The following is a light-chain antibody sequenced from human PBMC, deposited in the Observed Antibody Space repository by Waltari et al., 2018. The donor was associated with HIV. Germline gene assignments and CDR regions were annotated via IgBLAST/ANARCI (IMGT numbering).Light chain of an antibody. CDR1: SSNIENDN. Sequence: QSVLTHPPSASGTPGQRVTISCSGSSSNIENDNVYWYQQLTGAAPRLLIYKDTQRPSGVPVRFTGAKSGTSASLAISGLRSEDEADYYCVSWDRRLSGYVFGSGTKVTVL. V-gene: IGLV1-47*01. CDR3: VSWDRRLSGYV. CDR2: KDT. J-gene: IGLJ1*01.